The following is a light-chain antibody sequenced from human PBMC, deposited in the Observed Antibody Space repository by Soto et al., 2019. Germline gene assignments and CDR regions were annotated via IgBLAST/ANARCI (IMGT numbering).Light chain of an antibody. CDR3: ELYGGSPLS. CDR2: AAS. Sequence: EIVLTQSPGTLSLSPGERATLSCRASQSFGGRKLAWYQQKPGQPPRLLIHAASTRATGTPDRFSGSGSGTDFTLTISRLEPEDFAVYFCELYGGSPLSFGPGTKLDV. CDR1: QSFGGRK. J-gene: IGKJ3*01. V-gene: IGKV3-20*01.